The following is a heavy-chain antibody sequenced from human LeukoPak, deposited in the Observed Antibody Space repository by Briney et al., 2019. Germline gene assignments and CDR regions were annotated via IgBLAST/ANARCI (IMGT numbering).Heavy chain of an antibody. CDR2: IKQDGSEK. CDR1: GFTFSSYW. Sequence: GGSLRLSCAAFGFTFSSYWMSWVRQAPGKGLEWVANIKQDGSEKYYVDSVKGRFTISRDNAKNSLYLQMNSLRAEDTAVYYCAREDYDYVWGSYRYVGTDYWGQGTLVTVSS. D-gene: IGHD3-16*02. V-gene: IGHV3-7*03. CDR3: AREDYDYVWGSYRYVGTDY. J-gene: IGHJ4*02.